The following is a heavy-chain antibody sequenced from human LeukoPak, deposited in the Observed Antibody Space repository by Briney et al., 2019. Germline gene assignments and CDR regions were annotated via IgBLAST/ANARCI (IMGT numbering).Heavy chain of an antibody. Sequence: GESLKISCKGSGYSFTSYWIAWVRQMPGRGLEWMGIIYPGDSDTRYSPSFKGQVTISADKSISTAYLQWSSLKASDTAMYYCARQDGSSWYYFDYWGQGTLVTVSS. CDR3: ARQDGSSWYYFDY. CDR2: IYPGDSDT. J-gene: IGHJ4*02. V-gene: IGHV5-51*01. D-gene: IGHD6-13*01. CDR1: GYSFTSYW.